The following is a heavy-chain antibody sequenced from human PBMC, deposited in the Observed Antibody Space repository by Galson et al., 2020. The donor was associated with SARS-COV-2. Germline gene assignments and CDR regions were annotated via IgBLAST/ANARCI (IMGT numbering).Heavy chain of an antibody. J-gene: IGHJ4*02. CDR2: IKGDGSER. V-gene: IGHV3-7*01. CDR1: GFTFKDYW. D-gene: IGHD6-19*01. Sequence: GGSLRLSCAVSGFTFKDYWMSWVRQAPGKGLEWAANIKGDGSERNYVDSVKGRFSISRDNAVDSLYLQMNSLRAEDTAVYYCTGEGWQGGYWGQGTRVTVSS. CDR3: TGEGWQGGY.